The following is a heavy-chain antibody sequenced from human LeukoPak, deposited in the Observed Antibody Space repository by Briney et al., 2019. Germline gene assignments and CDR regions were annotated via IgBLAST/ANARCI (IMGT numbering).Heavy chain of an antibody. CDR2: IYNSGST. J-gene: IGHJ3*02. CDR3: ARSAIDAFDI. CDR1: GGPISSYY. Sequence: SETLSLTCTVSGGPISSYYWSWIRQPPGKGLECIGYIYNSGSTNYNPSLKSRVSISVDTSKNQFSLKLSSVTAADTAVYYCARSAIDAFDIWGQGTMVTVSS. V-gene: IGHV4-59*08. D-gene: IGHD6-25*01.